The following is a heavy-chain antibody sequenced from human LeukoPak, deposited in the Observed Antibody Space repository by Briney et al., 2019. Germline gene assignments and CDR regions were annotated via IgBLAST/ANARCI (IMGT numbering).Heavy chain of an antibody. V-gene: IGHV3-11*01. CDR1: GFTFSDYY. Sequence: GGSLRLSCAASGFTFSDYYMSWIRQAPGKGLEWVSYISSSGSTIYYADSVKGRFTISRDNAKNSLYLQMNSLRAEDTAVYYCARDLGRGDYDAFDIWGQGTMVTVSS. CDR3: ARDLGRGDYDAFDI. D-gene: IGHD4-17*01. J-gene: IGHJ3*02. CDR2: ISSSGSTI.